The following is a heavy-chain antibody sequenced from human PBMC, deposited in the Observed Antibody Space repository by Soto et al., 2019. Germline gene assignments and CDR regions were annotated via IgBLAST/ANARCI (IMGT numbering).Heavy chain of an antibody. J-gene: IGHJ6*02. Sequence: SGFTFSSYAMHWVRQAPGKGLEWVAVISYDGSNKYYADSVKGRFTISRDNSKNTLYLQMNSLRAEDTAVYYCARDRVATNLYYYYYGMDVWGQGTTVTVSS. V-gene: IGHV3-30-3*01. CDR1: GFTFSSYA. CDR2: ISYDGSNK. CDR3: ARDRVATNLYYYYYGMDV. D-gene: IGHD5-12*01.